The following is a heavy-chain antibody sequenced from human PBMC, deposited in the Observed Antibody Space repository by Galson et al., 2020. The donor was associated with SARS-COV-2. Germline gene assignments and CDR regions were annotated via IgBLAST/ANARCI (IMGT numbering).Heavy chain of an antibody. J-gene: IGHJ6*02. D-gene: IGHD4-17*01. CDR3: ARDWVDYGDYYYYYYGMDV. CDR2: IWYDGSNK. V-gene: IGHV3-33*01. Sequence: GGSLRLSCAASGFTFSSYGMHWVRQAPGKGLEWVAVIWYDGSNKYYADSVKGRFTISRDNSKNTLYLQMNSLRAEDTAVYYCARDWVDYGDYYYYYYGMDVWGQGTTVTVSS. CDR1: GFTFSSYG.